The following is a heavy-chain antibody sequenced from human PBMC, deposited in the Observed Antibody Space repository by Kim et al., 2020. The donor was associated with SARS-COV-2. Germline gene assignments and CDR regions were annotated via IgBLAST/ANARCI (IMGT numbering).Heavy chain of an antibody. V-gene: IGHV1-18*01. CDR1: GYTFSMYG. J-gene: IGHJ4*02. CDR3: ARDPSFPYASNSDFDY. D-gene: IGHD4-4*01. Sequence: ASVKVSCTTSGYTFSMYGISWVRQAPGQGLEWMGWISAYNGDSNYAQKLQGRVIMTIDTSTSTAYMELRSLRSDDTAVYYCARDPSFPYASNSDFDYWGQGTLVTVSS. CDR2: ISAYNGDS.